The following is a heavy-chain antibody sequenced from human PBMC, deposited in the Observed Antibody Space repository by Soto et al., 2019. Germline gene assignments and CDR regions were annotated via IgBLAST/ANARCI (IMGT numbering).Heavy chain of an antibody. CDR2: ISGSGGST. CDR3: AKDGIGYCISTSCYSVDY. J-gene: IGHJ4*02. Sequence: GGSLRLSCAASGFTFSSYAMSWVRQAPGKGLEWVSAISGSGGSTDYADSVKGRFTISRDNSKNTLYLQMNSLRAEDTAVYYCAKDGIGYCISTSCYSVDYWGQGPLVTVSS. CDR1: GFTFSSYA. V-gene: IGHV3-23*01. D-gene: IGHD2-2*01.